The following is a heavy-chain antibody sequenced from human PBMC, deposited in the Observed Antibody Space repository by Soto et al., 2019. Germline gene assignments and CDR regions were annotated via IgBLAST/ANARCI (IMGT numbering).Heavy chain of an antibody. D-gene: IGHD1-20*01. V-gene: IGHV4-31*03. J-gene: IGHJ6*02. CDR2: IYYSGST. Sequence: SETLSLTCTVSGGSISSGGYYWSWIRQHPGKGLEWTGYIYYSGSTYYNPSLKSRVTISVDTSKNQFSLKLSSVTAADTAVYYCARDSVTDSSMDVWGQGTTVTVSS. CDR3: ARDSVTDSSMDV. CDR1: GGSISSGGYY.